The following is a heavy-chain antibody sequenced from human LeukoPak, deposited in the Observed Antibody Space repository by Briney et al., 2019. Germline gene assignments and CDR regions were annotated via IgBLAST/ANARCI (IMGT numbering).Heavy chain of an antibody. D-gene: IGHD6-13*01. J-gene: IGHJ5*02. CDR3: ARDSTAAGTGWFDP. Sequence: GGSLRLSCAASGFTFSSYAMHWVRQAPGKGLEWVAVISYDGINKYYADSVKGRFTISRDNSKNTLYLQMNSLRAEDTAVYYCARDSTAAGTGWFDPWGQGNLVTVSS. CDR2: ISYDGINK. CDR1: GFTFSSYA. V-gene: IGHV3-30-3*01.